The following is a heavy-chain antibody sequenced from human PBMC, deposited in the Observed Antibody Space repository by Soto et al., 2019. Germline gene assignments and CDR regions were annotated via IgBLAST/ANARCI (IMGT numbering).Heavy chain of an antibody. J-gene: IGHJ4*02. Sequence: QITLKESGPTLVKPTQTLTLTCTFSGFSLRTSGVGVGWIRQPPGKALEWLALIYWDDDKRYSPSLKSRLTITKDPSKNHVVLAMTNMDPVDTATYYCARMYYYGSGSYYNGFDYWGQGTLVTVSS. D-gene: IGHD3-10*01. CDR2: IYWDDDK. CDR3: ARMYYYGSGSYYNGFDY. V-gene: IGHV2-5*02. CDR1: GFSLRTSGVG.